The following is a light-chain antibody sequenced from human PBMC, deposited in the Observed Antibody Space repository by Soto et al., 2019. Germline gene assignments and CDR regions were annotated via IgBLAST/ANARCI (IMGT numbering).Light chain of an antibody. V-gene: IGLV3-25*02. CDR2: KDS. J-gene: IGLJ2*01. Sequence: SYELTQPPSVSVSPGQTARITCSGDALPNQYAYWYQQKPGQAPVLVIYKDSERPSGIPERFSGSSSGTTVTSTIRGVQAEDEADYYCQSADSSGTYVVFGGGTKVTVL. CDR3: QSADSSGTYVV. CDR1: ALPNQY.